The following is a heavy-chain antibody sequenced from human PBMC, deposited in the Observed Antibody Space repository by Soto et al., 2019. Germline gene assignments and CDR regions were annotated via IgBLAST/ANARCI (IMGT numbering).Heavy chain of an antibody. Sequence: QVYLVQSGGELKKPGASVKVSCRASGNSFSSYVISWVRQAPGQGLEWMGWISASTGDTNYAQKVRGRVIRTTDTSTNSAYLEVRSLTSDDTAVYYCARRGDYGDYTGKMDVWGKGTTVTVSS. J-gene: IGHJ6*04. CDR1: GNSFSSYV. CDR3: ARRGDYGDYTGKMDV. D-gene: IGHD4-17*01. V-gene: IGHV1-18*01. CDR2: ISASTGDT.